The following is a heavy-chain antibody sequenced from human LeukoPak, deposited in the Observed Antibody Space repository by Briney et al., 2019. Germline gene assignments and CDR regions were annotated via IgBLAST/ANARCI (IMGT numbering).Heavy chain of an antibody. Sequence: PSETLSLTCAVYGGSFSGYYSSWIRQPPGKGLEWIGEINHSGSTNYNPSLKSRVTISVDTSKNQFSLKLSSVTAADTAVYYCARHVVGATSQGFDYWGQGTLVTVSS. CDR2: INHSGST. CDR1: GGSFSGYY. V-gene: IGHV4-34*01. D-gene: IGHD1-26*01. CDR3: ARHVVGATSQGFDY. J-gene: IGHJ4*02.